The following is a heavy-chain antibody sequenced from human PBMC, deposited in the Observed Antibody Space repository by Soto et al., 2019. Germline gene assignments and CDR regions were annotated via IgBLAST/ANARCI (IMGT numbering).Heavy chain of an antibody. CDR1: GGSINVNTYY. V-gene: IGHV4-39*01. Sequence: QVQLQESGPGLVKPSETLSLTCFVSGGSINVNTYYWGWIRQAPGKGLEWIGNVYYSGSTNYNPSLKSRVTISIDTSKNQFSLKLSSVTAADTAVYYCARRGTTGYCSGDTCYSGALDIWGRGTMVTVSS. J-gene: IGHJ3*02. CDR3: ARRGTTGYCSGDTCYSGALDI. CDR2: VYYSGST. D-gene: IGHD2-15*01.